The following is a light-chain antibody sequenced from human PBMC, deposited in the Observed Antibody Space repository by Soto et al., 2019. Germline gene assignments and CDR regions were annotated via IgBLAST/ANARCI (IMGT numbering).Light chain of an antibody. CDR2: AAS. CDR3: QQSYTTPWT. Sequence: DIQMTQSPSSLSASVGDRVTVTCRASQSISSYLNWYQQKPGRAPKVVIYAASSLQSGVPSRFSGSGSGTAFTLTISSLQSEDFATYYCQQSYTTPWTFGQGTRVEIK. CDR1: QSISSY. J-gene: IGKJ1*01. V-gene: IGKV1-39*01.